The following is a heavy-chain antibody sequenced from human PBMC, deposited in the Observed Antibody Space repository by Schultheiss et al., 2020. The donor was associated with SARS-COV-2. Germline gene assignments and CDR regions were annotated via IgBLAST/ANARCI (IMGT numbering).Heavy chain of an antibody. CDR3: ARDGTPLSNLCAFDI. Sequence: SETLSLTCTVSGGSINSYYWSWIRQPPGKGLEWIGYIYYSGSTNYNPSLKSRVTISVDTSKNQFSLKLSSVTAADTAVYYCARDGTPLSNLCAFDIWGQGTMVTVSS. J-gene: IGHJ3*02. CDR2: IYYSGST. D-gene: IGHD2-15*01. V-gene: IGHV4-59*01. CDR1: GGSINSYY.